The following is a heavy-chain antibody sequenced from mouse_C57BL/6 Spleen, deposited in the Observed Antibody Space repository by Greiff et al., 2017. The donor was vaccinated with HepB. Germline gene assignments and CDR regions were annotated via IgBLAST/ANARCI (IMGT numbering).Heavy chain of an antibody. CDR2: IDPSDSYT. D-gene: IGHD1-1*01. J-gene: IGHJ2*01. V-gene: IGHV1-69*01. CDR3: ARTYYGSSFYFDY. Sequence: QVQLQQPGAELVMPGASVKLSCKASGYTFTSYWMHWVKQRPGQGLEWIGEIDPSDSYTNYNQKFKGKSTLTVDKSSSTAYMQLSSLTSEDSAVYNCARTYYGSSFYFDYWGQGTTLTVSS. CDR1: GYTFTSYW.